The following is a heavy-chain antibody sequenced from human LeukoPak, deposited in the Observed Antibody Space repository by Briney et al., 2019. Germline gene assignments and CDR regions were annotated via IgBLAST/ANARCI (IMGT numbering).Heavy chain of an antibody. D-gene: IGHD3-10*01. J-gene: IGHJ5*02. CDR1: GYTFTGYY. Sequence: ASVKVSCKASGYTFTGYYMHWVRQAPGQGLEWMGWINPNSGGTNYAQKFQGRVTMTRDTSISTAYMELSRLRSDDTAVYYCARDRVRGVIRGNWFDPWGQGTLVTVSS. CDR3: ARDRVRGVIRGNWFDP. V-gene: IGHV1-2*02. CDR2: INPNSGGT.